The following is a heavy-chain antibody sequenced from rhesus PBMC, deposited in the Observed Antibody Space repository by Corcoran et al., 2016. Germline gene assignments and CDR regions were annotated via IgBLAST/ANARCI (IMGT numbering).Heavy chain of an antibody. CDR1: GGSISDDYY. Sequence: QVQLQESGPGLVKPSETLSLTCAVSGGSISDDYYWSWIRQPPGKGVGWVGDIDGSGGGTTYNPSLKILVAMSIATAKIQCSLKLGSVTAVDTAVDYWESGYSHYPFDYWGQGVLVTVSS. CDR2: IDGSGGGT. V-gene: IGHV4-106*01. CDR3: ESGYSHYPFDY. D-gene: IGHD4-23*01. J-gene: IGHJ4*01.